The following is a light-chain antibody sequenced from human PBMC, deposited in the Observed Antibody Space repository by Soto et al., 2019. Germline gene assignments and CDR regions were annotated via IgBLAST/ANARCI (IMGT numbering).Light chain of an antibody. V-gene: IGLV2-14*01. CDR2: DVS. J-gene: IGLJ1*01. CDR3: SSYTSSSLYV. CDR1: SSDVGGYNY. Sequence: QLVLTQPASVSGSPGQSITISCTGTSSDVGGYNYVSWYQQHPGKAPKLMIYDVSNRPSGVSNRFSGSKSGNTASLTISGLQAEDEADYYCSSYTSSSLYVFGTGTQLTVL.